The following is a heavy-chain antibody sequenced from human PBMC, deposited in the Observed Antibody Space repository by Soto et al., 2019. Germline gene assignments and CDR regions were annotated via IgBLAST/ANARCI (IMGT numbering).Heavy chain of an antibody. CDR2: IVVGSGNT. V-gene: IGHV1-58*01. Sequence: SVKVSCKASGFTFTSSAVQWVRQARGQRLEWIGWIVVGSGNTNYAQKFQERVTITRDMSTSTAYMELSSLRSEDTAVYYCAADGNYDYVWGSYRYPTYDYWGQGTLVTVS. D-gene: IGHD3-16*02. CDR3: AADGNYDYVWGSYRYPTYDY. CDR1: GFTFTSSA. J-gene: IGHJ4*02.